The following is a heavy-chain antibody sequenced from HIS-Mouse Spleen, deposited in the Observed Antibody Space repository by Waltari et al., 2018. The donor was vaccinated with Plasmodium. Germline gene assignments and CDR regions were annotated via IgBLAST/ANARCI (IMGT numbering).Heavy chain of an antibody. CDR1: GGPISSYY. Sequence: QVQLQESGPGLVKPSETLSLTCTVPGGPISSYYWNWIRQPPGKGLEWIGYIYYSGSTNYNPSLKSRVTISVDTSKNQFSLKLSSVTAADTAVYYCAREVNSGTFDYWGQGTLVTVSS. D-gene: IGHD1-26*01. CDR3: AREVNSGTFDY. J-gene: IGHJ4*02. CDR2: IYYSGST. V-gene: IGHV4-59*01.